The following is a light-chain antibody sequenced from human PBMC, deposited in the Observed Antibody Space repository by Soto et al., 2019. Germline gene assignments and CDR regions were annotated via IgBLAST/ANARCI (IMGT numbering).Light chain of an antibody. CDR3: LQHSDYPFT. CDR2: SAS. Sequence: DIQMTQSPSSLSASVGDRVTITCRASQGIRDALGWYQQKPGKVPKRLIYSASSLQNGVPSRLSGSGSETVFTLTISSLQPEDFETYFCLQHSDYPFTFGQGTRLEIK. CDR1: QGIRDA. J-gene: IGKJ5*01. V-gene: IGKV1-17*01.